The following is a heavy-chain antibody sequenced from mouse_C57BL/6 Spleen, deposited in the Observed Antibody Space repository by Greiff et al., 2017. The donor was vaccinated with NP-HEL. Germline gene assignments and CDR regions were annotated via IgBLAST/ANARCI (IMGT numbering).Heavy chain of an antibody. D-gene: IGHD2-5*01. CDR1: GYTFTDSY. CDR2: INPNNGGT. Sequence: EVQLHQSGPELVKPGASVKISCKASGYTFTDSYMNWVKQSHGKSLEWIGDINPNNGGTSYNQKFKGKATLTVDKSSSTAYMELRSLTSEYSAVYYCARLSYSNYWFAYWGQGTLVTVSA. V-gene: IGHV1-26*01. J-gene: IGHJ3*01. CDR3: ARLSYSNYWFAY.